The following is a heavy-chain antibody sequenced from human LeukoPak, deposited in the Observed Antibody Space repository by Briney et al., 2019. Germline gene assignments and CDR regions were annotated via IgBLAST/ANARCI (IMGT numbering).Heavy chain of an antibody. J-gene: IGHJ3*02. V-gene: IGHV3-53*01. CDR2: MYSSGAT. D-gene: IGHD3-3*01. Sequence: AGGSLRLSCAASGFTISSNYMNWVRQAPGKGLEWVSVMYSSGATYHADSVKGRFTISRDNSKNTLYLQMNSLRAEDTAIYYCARDNSEWSTLGGAFDIWGQGTMVTVSS. CDR1: GFTISSNY. CDR3: ARDNSEWSTLGGAFDI.